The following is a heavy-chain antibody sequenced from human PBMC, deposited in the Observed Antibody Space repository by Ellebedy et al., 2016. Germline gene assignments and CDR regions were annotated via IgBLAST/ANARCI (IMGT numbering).Heavy chain of an antibody. CDR1: GYTFTSYG. V-gene: IGHV1-18*01. CDR2: ISAYNGNT. J-gene: IGHJ5*02. Sequence: ASVKVSCKASGYTFTSYGISWVRQAPAQGLEWMGLISAYNGNTNYAQKLQGRVTMTTDTSPSTDYMELRSLRSDDTAVDYCARIGWYYYGSGAFNWFDPWGQGTLVTVSS. CDR3: ARIGWYYYGSGAFNWFDP. D-gene: IGHD3-10*01.